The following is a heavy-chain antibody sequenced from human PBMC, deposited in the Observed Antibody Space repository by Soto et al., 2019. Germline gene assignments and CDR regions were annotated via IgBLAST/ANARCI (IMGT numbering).Heavy chain of an antibody. V-gene: IGHV1-69*13. Sequence: SVKVSCKASGGTFSSYAISRVRQAPGQGLEWMGGIIPIFGTANYAQKFQGRVTITADESTSTAYMELSSLRSEDTAVYYCARSILRGATLINWFDPWGQGTLVTVSS. CDR2: IIPIFGTA. CDR1: GGTFSSYA. D-gene: IGHD1-26*01. CDR3: ARSILRGATLINWFDP. J-gene: IGHJ5*02.